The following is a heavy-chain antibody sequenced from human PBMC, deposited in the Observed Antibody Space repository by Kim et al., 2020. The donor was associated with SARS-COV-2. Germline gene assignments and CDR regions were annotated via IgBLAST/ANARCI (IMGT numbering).Heavy chain of an antibody. CDR1: GGSFSGYY. J-gene: IGHJ6*02. V-gene: IGHV4-34*01. Sequence: SETLSLTCAVYGGSFSGYYWSWIRQPPGKGLEWIGEINHSGSTNYNPSLKSRVTISVDTSKNQFSLKLSSVTAADTAVYYCARGGITIFGVASAYYGMDVWGQGTTVTVSS. D-gene: IGHD3-3*01. CDR3: ARGGITIFGVASAYYGMDV. CDR2: INHSGST.